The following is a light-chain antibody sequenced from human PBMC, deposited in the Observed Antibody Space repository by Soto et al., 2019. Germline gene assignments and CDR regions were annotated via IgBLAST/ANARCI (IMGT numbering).Light chain of an antibody. J-gene: IGKJ4*01. CDR3: QQIYSMPHT. CDR1: QSIGSY. V-gene: IGKV1-39*01. CDR2: GGS. Sequence: DIPMTQAPSTVSASLGDGLTITCRASQSIGSYFNRYPQKPGKAPNPPIHGGSILQSGVPPRFSGGGGGTDFTLTISSLQPEDVASDNCQQIYSMPHTFGEGTKVDI.